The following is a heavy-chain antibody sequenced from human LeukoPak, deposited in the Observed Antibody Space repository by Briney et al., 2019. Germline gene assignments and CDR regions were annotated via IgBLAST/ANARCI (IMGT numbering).Heavy chain of an antibody. CDR3: ARAPPGTYGMDV. V-gene: IGHV3-74*01. J-gene: IGHJ6*02. CDR2: IYSDGSST. CDR1: GFTFRSYL. Sequence: GGSLRLSCAASGFTFRSYLMHWVRQAPGKGLVWVSRIYSDGSSTTYADSVQGRFTISRDNAKNTLYLQVNSRRAEDTALYYCARAPPGTYGMDVWGQVTTVTVSS.